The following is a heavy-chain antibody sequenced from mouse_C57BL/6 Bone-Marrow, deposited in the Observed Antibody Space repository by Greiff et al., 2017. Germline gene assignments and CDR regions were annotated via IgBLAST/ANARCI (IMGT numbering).Heavy chain of an antibody. CDR1: GYSFTGYY. Sequence: VQLQQSGPELVKPGASVKISCKASGYSFTGYYMNWVKQSPEKSLEWIGEINPSTGGTTYNQKFKAKATLTVDKSSSTAYMQLKSLTSEDSAVYYCARSPCWGTGTTVTVSS. CDR3: ARSPC. V-gene: IGHV1-42*01. CDR2: INPSTGGT. J-gene: IGHJ1*03.